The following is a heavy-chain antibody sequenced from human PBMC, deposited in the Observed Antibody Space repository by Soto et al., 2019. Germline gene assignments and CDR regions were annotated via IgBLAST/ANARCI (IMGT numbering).Heavy chain of an antibody. D-gene: IGHD1-20*01. CDR2: VHESGST. J-gene: IGHJ4*02. Sequence: SETLSLTCSVSGDAISYYYWSWIRQTPGRGLEWIGCVHESGSTDYNPSLKGRVTISLHTSKSQFSLSLRSATAADTATYYCARGTRALITSFFAYWGQGISVTVSS. V-gene: IGHV4-59*01. CDR3: ARGTRALITSFFAY. CDR1: GDAISYYY.